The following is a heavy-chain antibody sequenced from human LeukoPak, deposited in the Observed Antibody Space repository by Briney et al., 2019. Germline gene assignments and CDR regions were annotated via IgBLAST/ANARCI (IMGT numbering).Heavy chain of an antibody. CDR2: IYTSGST. CDR1: GGSISSGSYY. J-gene: IGHJ4*02. D-gene: IGHD1-26*01. V-gene: IGHV4-61*02. Sequence: SETLSLTCTVSGGSISSGSYYWSWIRQPAGKGLEWIGRIYTSGSTNYNPSLKSRVTISVDTSKNQFSLKLSSVTAADTAVYYCARGGSYSGFDYWGQGTLVTVSS. CDR3: ARGGSYSGFDY.